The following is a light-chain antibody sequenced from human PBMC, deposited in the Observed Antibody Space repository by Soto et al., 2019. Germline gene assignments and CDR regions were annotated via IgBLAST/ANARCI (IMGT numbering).Light chain of an antibody. J-gene: IGKJ1*01. CDR2: AAS. CDR1: QGISSY. V-gene: IGKV1-8*01. Sequence: AIRMTQSPSSLSASTGDRVTITCRASQGISSYLAWYQQKPGKAPKLLIYAASTLQSGVPSRFSSSGSGTDFTLTIGCLQSEDFATYYCQQYYSYPWTFGQGTKVEIK. CDR3: QQYYSYPWT.